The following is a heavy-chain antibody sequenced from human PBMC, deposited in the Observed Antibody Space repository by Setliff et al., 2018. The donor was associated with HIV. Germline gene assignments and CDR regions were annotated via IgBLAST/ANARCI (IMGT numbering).Heavy chain of an antibody. CDR1: GDSITSTNYY. CDR3: ARCPVLLWFGKISGVDWFDP. V-gene: IGHV4-39*07. J-gene: IGHJ5*02. D-gene: IGHD3-10*01. Sequence: PSETLSLTCTVSGDSITSTNYYWGWIRQPPGKGLEWIGSISYSGSTYYKSSLKSRVTISEDASKNHFSLKLSSVAAADTAVYYRARCPVLLWFGKISGVDWFDPWGQGTLVTVSS. CDR2: ISYSGST.